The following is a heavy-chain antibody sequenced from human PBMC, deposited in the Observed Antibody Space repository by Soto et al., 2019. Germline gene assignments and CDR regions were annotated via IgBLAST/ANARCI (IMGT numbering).Heavy chain of an antibody. Sequence: LRLSCAASGFTFSSYAMSWVRQAPGKGLEWVSAISGGGGSTYYAVSVKGRFTISRDNSKNTLYLQMNSLRAEDTAVYYCAKDRGDFWSGSDYWGQGALVTVSS. CDR3: AKDRGDFWSGSDY. CDR1: GFTFSSYA. D-gene: IGHD3-3*01. V-gene: IGHV3-23*01. J-gene: IGHJ4*02. CDR2: ISGGGGST.